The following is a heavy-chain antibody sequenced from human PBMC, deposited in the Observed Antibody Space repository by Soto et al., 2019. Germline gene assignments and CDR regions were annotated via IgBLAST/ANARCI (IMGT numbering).Heavy chain of an antibody. CDR2: IYYSGST. Sequence: QVQLQESGPGLVKPSQTLSLTCTVSGGSISSGGYYWSWIRQRPGMGLEWIGYIYYSGSTYYNPSLKSRDTISVDASKNQFSLKLSSVTAADTAVHYWARGSLNWFDPWGQGTLVTVSS. CDR3: ARGSLNWFDP. CDR1: GGSISSGGYY. J-gene: IGHJ5*02. V-gene: IGHV4-31*03.